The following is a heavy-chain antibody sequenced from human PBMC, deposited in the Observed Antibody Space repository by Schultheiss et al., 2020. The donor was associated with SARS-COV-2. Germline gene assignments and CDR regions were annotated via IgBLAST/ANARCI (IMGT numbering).Heavy chain of an antibody. J-gene: IGHJ6*02. CDR2: ISSNGGST. CDR3: ARDRSSGWSHYYYGMDV. CDR1: GFTFSSYA. V-gene: IGHV3-64*01. D-gene: IGHD6-19*01. Sequence: GGSLRLSCAASGFTFSSYAMHWVRQAPGKGLEYVSAISSNGGSTYYANSVKGRFTISRDNAKNSLYLQMNSLRAEDTAVYYCARDRSSGWSHYYYGMDVWGQGTTVTVSS.